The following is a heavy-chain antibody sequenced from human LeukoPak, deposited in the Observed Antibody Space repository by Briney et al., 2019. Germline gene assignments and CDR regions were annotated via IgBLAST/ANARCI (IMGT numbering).Heavy chain of an antibody. Sequence: PGGSLRLSCAASGFTFSSYAMSWVRQAPGKWLEWVSAISGSGGSTYYADSVKGRSTISRDNSKNTLYLQMNSLRAEDTAVYYCATTRIVGATRGDYWGQGTLVTVSS. CDR3: ATTRIVGATRGDY. CDR2: ISGSGGST. J-gene: IGHJ4*02. D-gene: IGHD1-26*01. CDR1: GFTFSSYA. V-gene: IGHV3-23*01.